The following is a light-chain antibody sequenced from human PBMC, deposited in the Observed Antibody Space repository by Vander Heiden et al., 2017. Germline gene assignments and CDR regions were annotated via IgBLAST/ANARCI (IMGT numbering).Light chain of an antibody. Sequence: DIQMTQSPSSLSASVGDRVTITCRASQSISSYLNWYQQKPGKAPKLLIYAASSLQSGVPSRFSGSGSGTDFTLTISRLQPEDFATYYCQRCDSTPPTFGGGTKVEIK. CDR1: QSISSY. CDR3: QRCDSTPPT. V-gene: IGKV1-39*01. J-gene: IGKJ4*01. CDR2: AAS.